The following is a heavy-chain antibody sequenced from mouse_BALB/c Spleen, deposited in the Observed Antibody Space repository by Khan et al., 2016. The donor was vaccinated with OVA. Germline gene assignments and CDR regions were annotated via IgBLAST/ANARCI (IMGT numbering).Heavy chain of an antibody. CDR1: GYSITSGYG. J-gene: IGHJ2*01. Sequence: EVQLQESGPGLVKPSQSLSLTCTVTGYSITSGYGWNWIRQFPGNKLEWMGYISYSGSTNYNPSLKSRISITRDTSKNQFFLQVNSVTTENTATYNCARTARIKYWGQGTTLTVSS. V-gene: IGHV3-2*02. D-gene: IGHD1-2*01. CDR3: ARTARIKY. CDR2: ISYSGST.